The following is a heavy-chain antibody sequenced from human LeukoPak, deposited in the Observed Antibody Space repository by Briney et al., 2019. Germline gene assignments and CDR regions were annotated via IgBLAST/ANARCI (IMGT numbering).Heavy chain of an antibody. CDR1: GGTFSSYA. V-gene: IGHV1-69*13. CDR3: ARVRYVGRGGSYVDY. CDR2: IIPIFGTA. D-gene: IGHD1-26*01. Sequence: SVKVSCKASGGTFSSYAISWVRQAPGQGLEWMGGIIPIFGTANYAQKFQGRVTITADESTSTAYMELSSLRSEDTAVYYCARVRYVGRGGSYVDYWGQGTLVTVPS. J-gene: IGHJ4*02.